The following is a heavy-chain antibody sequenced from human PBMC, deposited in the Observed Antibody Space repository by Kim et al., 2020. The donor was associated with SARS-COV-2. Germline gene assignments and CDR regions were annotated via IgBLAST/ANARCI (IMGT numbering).Heavy chain of an antibody. CDR2: INPNSGGT. Sequence: ASVKVSCKASGYTFTGYYMHWVRQAPGQGLEWMGWINPNSGGTNYAQKFQGRVTMTRDTSISTAYMELSRLRSDDTAVYYCARVVVVVAAVPTEGYYYYGMDVWGQGTTVTVSS. J-gene: IGHJ6*02. D-gene: IGHD2-15*01. CDR1: GYTFTGYY. V-gene: IGHV1-2*02. CDR3: ARVVVVVAAVPTEGYYYYGMDV.